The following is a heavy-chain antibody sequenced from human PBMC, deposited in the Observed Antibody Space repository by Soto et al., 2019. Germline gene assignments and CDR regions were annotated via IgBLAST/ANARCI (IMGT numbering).Heavy chain of an antibody. CDR3: ARHAGTYYKNFDY. Sequence: SETLSLTCAVSGGSISSGGYSWSWIRQPPGKGLEWIGYIYHSGSTYYNPSLKSRVTISVDRSKNQFSLKLSSVTAADTAVYYGARHAGTYYKNFDYWGQGTLVTVSS. V-gene: IGHV4-30-2*01. CDR2: IYHSGST. CDR1: GGSISSGGYS. D-gene: IGHD1-26*01. J-gene: IGHJ4*02.